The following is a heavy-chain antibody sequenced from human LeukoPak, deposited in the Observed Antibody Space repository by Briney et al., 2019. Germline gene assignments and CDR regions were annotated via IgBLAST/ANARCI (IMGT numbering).Heavy chain of an antibody. CDR2: ISSSSSYI. J-gene: IGHJ4*02. V-gene: IGHV3-21*01. Sequence: PGGSLRLSCAASGFTFSSYAMNWVRQAPGKGLEWVSSISSSSSYIYYADSVKGRFTISRDNAKNSLYLQMNSLRAEDTAVYYCARGKYSSSWDPSSGYWGQGTLVTVSS. CDR1: GFTFSSYA. CDR3: ARGKYSSSWDPSSGY. D-gene: IGHD6-13*01.